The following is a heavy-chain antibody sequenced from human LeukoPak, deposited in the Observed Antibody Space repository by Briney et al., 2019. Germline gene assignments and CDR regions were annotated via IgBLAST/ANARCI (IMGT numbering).Heavy chain of an antibody. CDR3: ANCAPGGNGDY. V-gene: IGHV4-38-2*02. Sequence: SETLSLTCTVSGYSISSGYYWGWIRQPPGKGLDWIGSIYHSGSTYYNPSLKSRVTISVDTSKNQFSLKLSSVTAADTAVYYCANCAPGGNGDYWGKETLVTVFS. CDR2: IYHSGST. D-gene: IGHD4-23*01. J-gene: IGHJ4*02. CDR1: GYSISSGYY.